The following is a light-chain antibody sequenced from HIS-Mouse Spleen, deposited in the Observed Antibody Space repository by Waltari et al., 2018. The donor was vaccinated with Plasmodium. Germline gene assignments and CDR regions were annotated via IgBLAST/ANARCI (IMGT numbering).Light chain of an antibody. CDR1: QSVSSSY. CDR2: GAS. Sequence: EIVLTQSPGTLSLSPGERATLSCRASQSVSSSYLAWYQQKPGQAPRPPIYGASSRATGIPDRFSGSGSGTDFTLTISRLEPEDFAVYYCQQYGSSPPGITFGPGTKVDIK. CDR3: QQYGSSPPGIT. V-gene: IGKV3-20*01. J-gene: IGKJ3*01.